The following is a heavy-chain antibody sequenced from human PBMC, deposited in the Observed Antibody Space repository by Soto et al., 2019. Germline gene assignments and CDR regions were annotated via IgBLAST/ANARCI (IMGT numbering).Heavy chain of an antibody. CDR1: GFTFSSYA. CDR2: ISYDGSNK. Sequence: QVHLVESGGGVVQPGRSLRLSCAASGFTFSSYAMHWVRQDPGKGLEWVAVISYDGSNKYYADSVKGRFTISRDNSKNTLYLQMNSLRAEDTAVYSCGVYGDYTPYGMDVWGQGTPVTVS. CDR3: GVYGDYTPYGMDV. J-gene: IGHJ6*02. V-gene: IGHV3-30-3*01. D-gene: IGHD4-17*01.